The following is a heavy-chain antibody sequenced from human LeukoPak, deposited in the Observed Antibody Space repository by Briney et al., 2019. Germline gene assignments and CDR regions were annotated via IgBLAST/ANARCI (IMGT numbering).Heavy chain of an antibody. V-gene: IGHV4-61*02. D-gene: IGHD3-16*01. CDR1: DDSIDSVSYY. CDR2: IHSSGTS. J-gene: IGHJ3*02. Sequence: PSETLSLTCRVSDDSIDSVSYYWHWIRQAAGKGLEWIGRIHSSGTSNSNPSLKSRVTMSVDTSKKEFSLNVDSVTAADTATYFCARDGGLAITGHAAFHIWGPGTTVIVSS. CDR3: ARDGGLAITGHAAFHI.